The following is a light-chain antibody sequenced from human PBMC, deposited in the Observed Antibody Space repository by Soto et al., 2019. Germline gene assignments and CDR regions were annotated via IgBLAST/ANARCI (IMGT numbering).Light chain of an antibody. CDR3: QQSNYPWT. CDR1: QYIHNY. V-gene: IGKV1-5*03. J-gene: IGKJ1*01. Sequence: DIQMTQSPSTLSASVGDRVTITCRASQYIHNYLAWYQQKPGEAPKLLIYEAANLESGVPSRFSGSGTGTEFTLTISSLQPDDFATYYCQQSNYPWTCGQGTRVEI. CDR2: EAA.